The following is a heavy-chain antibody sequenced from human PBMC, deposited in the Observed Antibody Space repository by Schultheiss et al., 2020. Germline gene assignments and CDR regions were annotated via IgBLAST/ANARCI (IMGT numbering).Heavy chain of an antibody. J-gene: IGHJ4*02. D-gene: IGHD5-12*01. CDR1: GFIFRNYA. V-gene: IGHV3-23*01. CDR3: AKDRGRRLRLFDY. Sequence: SCAASGFIFRNYAMAWVRQVPGKGLEWVSTISGSGGETYYADSVKGRFTISRDNSKNTLYLQMNSLRAEDTAVYYCAKDRGRRLRLFDYWGQGTLVTVSS. CDR2: ISGSGGET.